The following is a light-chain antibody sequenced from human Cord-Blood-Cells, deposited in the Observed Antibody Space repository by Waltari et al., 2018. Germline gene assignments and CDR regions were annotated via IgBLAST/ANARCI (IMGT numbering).Light chain of an antibody. CDR1: QSVSSSY. J-gene: IGKJ2*01. CDR2: GAS. CDR3: QQYGSSPT. Sequence: EIVLTPSPGTPSLSPGERATLSCRASQSVSSSYLAWYQQKPGQAPRLLIYGASSRATGIPDRFSGSGSGTDFTLTISRLEPEDFAVYYCQQYGSSPTFGQGTKLEIK. V-gene: IGKV3-20*01.